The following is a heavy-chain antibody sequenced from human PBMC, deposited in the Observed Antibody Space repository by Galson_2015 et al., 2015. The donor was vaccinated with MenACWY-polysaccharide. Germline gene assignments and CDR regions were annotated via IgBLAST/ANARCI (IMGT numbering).Heavy chain of an antibody. CDR2: IYYGGTT. D-gene: IGHD6-6*01. CDR1: GGSVSSSSYY. J-gene: IGHJ4*02. Sequence: SEPLSLTCTVSGGSVSSSSYYWGWIRQPPGKGLEWIGSIYYGGTTYYSPSLKSRVTISVDTSNNQLSLKLSSVTAADTAVYYCRRRPRGSSWYFDYWGQGIQVTVSS. V-gene: IGHV4-39*01. CDR3: RRRPRGSSWYFDY.